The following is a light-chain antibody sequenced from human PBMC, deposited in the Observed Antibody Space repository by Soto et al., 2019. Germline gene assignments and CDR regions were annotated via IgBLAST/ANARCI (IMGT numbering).Light chain of an antibody. CDR3: SSYAGSNWYV. J-gene: IGLJ1*01. V-gene: IGLV2-8*01. CDR2: EIN. Sequence: QSVLTQPPSASGSPGQSVTISCTGTTSDVGGYNYVSWYQQYPGKAPKLIIYEINNRPSGVPDRFSGSKSGNTAALTVSGLQNADEADYYCSSYAGSNWYVFGTGTKLTVL. CDR1: TSDVGGYNY.